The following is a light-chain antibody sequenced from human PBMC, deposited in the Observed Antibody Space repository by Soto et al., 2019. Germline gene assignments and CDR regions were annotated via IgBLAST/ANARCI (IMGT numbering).Light chain of an antibody. Sequence: EIVLTQSPATLSLSPGEGATLSCRASQRVSSYLAWYQKKPGQAPRLLIYDAYNRATGIPARFSGRGSGTDFTLTISSLEPEDSAVYYCQQRSNWPLTFGGGTKVEIK. V-gene: IGKV3-11*01. CDR3: QQRSNWPLT. CDR1: QRVSSY. CDR2: DAY. J-gene: IGKJ4*01.